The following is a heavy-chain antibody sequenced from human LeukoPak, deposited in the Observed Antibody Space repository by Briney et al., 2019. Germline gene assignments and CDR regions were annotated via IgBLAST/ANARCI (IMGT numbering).Heavy chain of an antibody. D-gene: IGHD3-9*01. V-gene: IGHV3-30*18. CDR1: GFTFSSYG. Sequence: PGGSLRLSCAASGFTFSSYGMHWVRQAPGKGLEWVAVISYDGSNKYYADSVKGRFTISRDNSKNTLYLQMNSLRAEDTAVYYCAKDQAPTYYDILTGYGDGMDVWGQGTTVTVSS. CDR2: ISYDGSNK. J-gene: IGHJ6*02. CDR3: AKDQAPTYYDILTGYGDGMDV.